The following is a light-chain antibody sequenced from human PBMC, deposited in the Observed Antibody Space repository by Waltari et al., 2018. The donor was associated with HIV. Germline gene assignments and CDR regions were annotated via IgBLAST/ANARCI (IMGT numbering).Light chain of an antibody. CDR2: QDN. J-gene: IGLJ2*01. Sequence: SYDLSQPPSVSVPPGQTASITCSGDPFGGIYACWYQQRPGQSPVLFSYQDNTRPIGIPGRYCGSKSENTATLTISGTQPMDEADYCCQAWDSSTVLFGGGTKLTVL. CDR1: PFGGIY. V-gene: IGLV3-1*01. CDR3: QAWDSSTVL.